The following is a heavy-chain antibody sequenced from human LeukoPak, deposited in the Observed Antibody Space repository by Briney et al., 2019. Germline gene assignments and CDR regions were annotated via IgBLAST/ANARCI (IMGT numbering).Heavy chain of an antibody. V-gene: IGHV3-33*06. CDR3: AKDAQRGFDYSNSLEY. D-gene: IGHD4-11*01. CDR1: QFTFSHYG. J-gene: IGHJ4*02. Sequence: GGSLTLSCVASQFTFSHYGMHWVRQAPGKGLEWVAVISSDGSNQYYADSVKGRFTISRDNSQNTVYLQMNSLRAADTGVYFCAKDAQRGFDYSNSLEYWGQGTLVTVSS. CDR2: ISSDGSNQ.